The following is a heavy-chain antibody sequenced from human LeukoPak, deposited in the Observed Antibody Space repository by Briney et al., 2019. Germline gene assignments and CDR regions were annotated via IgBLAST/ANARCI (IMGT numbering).Heavy chain of an antibody. V-gene: IGHV3-30*18. CDR1: GFTFSSYG. CDR3: AKGSRSSGHYSDY. J-gene: IGHJ4*02. CDR2: ISYDGSNK. Sequence: PGGSLRLSYAASGFTFSSYGMHWVRQAPGKGLEWVAVISYDGSNKYYADSVKGRFTISRDNSNNTLYLQMNSLRAEDTAVYYCAKGSRSSGHYSDYWGQGTLVTVSS. D-gene: IGHD3-22*01.